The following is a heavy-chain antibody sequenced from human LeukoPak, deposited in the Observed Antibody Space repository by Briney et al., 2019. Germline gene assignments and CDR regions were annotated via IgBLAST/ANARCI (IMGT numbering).Heavy chain of an antibody. J-gene: IGHJ6*03. Sequence: SETLSLPCTVSGGSISSYYWSWIRQPPGKGLEWIGYIYYSGSTNYNPSLKSRVTISVDTSKNQFSLKLSSVTAADTAVYYCARGGSYDPFDYYYYMDVWGKGTTVTVSS. CDR1: GGSISSYY. CDR2: IYYSGST. D-gene: IGHD1-26*01. V-gene: IGHV4-59*01. CDR3: ARGGSYDPFDYYYYMDV.